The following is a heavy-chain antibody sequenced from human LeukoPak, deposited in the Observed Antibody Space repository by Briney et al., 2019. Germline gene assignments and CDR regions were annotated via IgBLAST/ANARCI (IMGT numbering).Heavy chain of an antibody. J-gene: IGHJ4*02. CDR3: ARDDLPTPFDY. D-gene: IGHD3/OR15-3a*01. Sequence: SETLSLTCTVSGGSISTYYWSWIRQPAGKGLEWIGRIYTSGGTKYNPSLKSRVTMSVDTSKNQFSLKLSAVTAADTAVYYCARDDLPTPFDYWGQGTLVTVSS. CDR1: GGSISTYY. CDR2: IYTSGGT. V-gene: IGHV4-4*07.